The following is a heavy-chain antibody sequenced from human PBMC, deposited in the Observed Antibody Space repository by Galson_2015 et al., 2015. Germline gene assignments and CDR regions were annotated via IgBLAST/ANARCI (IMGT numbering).Heavy chain of an antibody. J-gene: IGHJ4*02. CDR2: TYYRSKWSN. Sequence: CAISGDSVSSNSGAWNWIRQSPSRGLEWLGRTYYRSKWSNNYAVSVKSRITINPDTSKNQFSLQLNSVTPEDTAIYYCARGNGELDYWGQGTLVTVSS. V-gene: IGHV6-1*01. CDR3: ARGNGELDY. D-gene: IGHD1-1*01. CDR1: GDSVSSNSGA.